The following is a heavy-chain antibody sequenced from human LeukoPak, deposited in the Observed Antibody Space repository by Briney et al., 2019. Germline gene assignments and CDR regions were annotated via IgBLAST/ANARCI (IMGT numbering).Heavy chain of an antibody. V-gene: IGHV4-34*01. D-gene: IGHD2-2*01. J-gene: IGHJ5*02. Sequence: PSETLSLTCAVYGGSFSGHYWSWIRQPPGKGLEWIGEINHSGSTNYNPSLKSRVTISVDTSKNQFSLKLSSVTAADTAVYYCARVCCSSTSCYFSPWGQGTLVTVSS. CDR1: GGSFSGHY. CDR3: ARVCCSSTSCYFSP. CDR2: INHSGST.